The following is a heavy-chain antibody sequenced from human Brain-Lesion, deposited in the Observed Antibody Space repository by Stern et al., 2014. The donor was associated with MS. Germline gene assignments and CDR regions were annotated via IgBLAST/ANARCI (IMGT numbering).Heavy chain of an antibody. CDR3: AREDFYPNYYGPGMRYYYYGMDV. Sequence: VQLVHSGGGLVQPGGSLRLSCAASGFTFSSYWMSWARQAPGKGLEWVAKIKQDGSEEYFVDSVKGRFTISRDNAKNSLYLQMNSLRAEDTAVFYCAREDFYPNYYGPGMRYYYYGMDVWGQGTTVTVSS. CDR2: IKQDGSEE. D-gene: IGHD3-10*01. J-gene: IGHJ6*02. CDR1: GFTFSSYW. V-gene: IGHV3-7*01.